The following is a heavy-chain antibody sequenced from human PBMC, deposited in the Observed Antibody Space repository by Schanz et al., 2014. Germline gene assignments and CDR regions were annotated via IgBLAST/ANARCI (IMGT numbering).Heavy chain of an antibody. CDR2: VHPGGST. J-gene: IGHJ5*02. D-gene: IGHD3-9*01. Sequence: EVQLVESGGGLVQPGGSLRLSCTASGFTFSDYWMSWVRQAPGKGLEWVSFVHPGGSTYYPDSVKGRFTISRDSSKNTLYLQMNSLRPEDTAIYYCAKAADWPVTRFDPWGQGTLVTVSS. CDR1: GFTFSDYW. V-gene: IGHV3-66*01. CDR3: AKAADWPVTRFDP.